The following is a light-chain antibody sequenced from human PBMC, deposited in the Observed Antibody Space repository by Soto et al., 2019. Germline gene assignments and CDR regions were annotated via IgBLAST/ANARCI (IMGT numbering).Light chain of an antibody. Sequence: QSALTQPASLSGSPGQSITISCTGTSRDIGSYNYVSWYQQHPGKAPKLMIFDVSYRPSGISDRFSGSKSGNTASLTISGLKPEDEADYYCSSYGASSTLFGGGTKLTVL. CDR1: SRDIGSYNY. V-gene: IGLV2-14*03. CDR2: DVS. J-gene: IGLJ3*02. CDR3: SSYGASSTL.